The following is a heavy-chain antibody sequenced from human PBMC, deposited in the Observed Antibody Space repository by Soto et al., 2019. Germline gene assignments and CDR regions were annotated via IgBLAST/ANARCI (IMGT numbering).Heavy chain of an antibody. J-gene: IGHJ6*02. CDR1: GFTFNDYW. CDR3: XXXLKYKYGMDV. D-gene: IGHD1-20*01. V-gene: IGHV3-74*01. Sequence: EVQLVESGGGLVQPGGSLRLSCVASGFTFNDYWMHWVRQAPGKGLVWVSRLNSDGSSGYYGDSMKGRFTISRDNAKNTLYLQINSLRDEDXXVXXXXXXLKYKYGMDVWGQGTTVTXSS. CDR2: LNSDGSSG.